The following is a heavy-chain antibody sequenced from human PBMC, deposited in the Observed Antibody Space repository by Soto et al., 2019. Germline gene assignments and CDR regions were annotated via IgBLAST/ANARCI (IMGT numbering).Heavy chain of an antibody. D-gene: IGHD6-13*01. V-gene: IGHV4-34*01. J-gene: IGHJ4*02. Sequence: SETLSLTCAVYGGSFSGYYWSWIRQPPGKGLEWIGENNQSGSTNYNPSLKSRVTISVDTSKNQFSLKLSSVTAADTALYYCARGRDSSSWYVPAYYFDYWGQGTLVTVSS. CDR3: ARGRDSSSWYVPAYYFDY. CDR1: GGSFSGYY. CDR2: NNQSGST.